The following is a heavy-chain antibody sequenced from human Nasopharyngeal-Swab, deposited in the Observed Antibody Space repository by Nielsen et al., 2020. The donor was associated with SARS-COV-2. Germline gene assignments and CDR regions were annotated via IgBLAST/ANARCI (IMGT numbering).Heavy chain of an antibody. D-gene: IGHD3-10*01. Sequence: WVRQAPGQGLEWMGWISAYNGNTNYAQKLQGRVTMTTDTSTSTAYMELRSLRSDDTAVYYCARDWGYYYGSGSYFLPNNWFQPRGQGTLVTVSS. CDR2: ISAYNGNT. V-gene: IGHV1-18*01. CDR3: ARDWGYYYGSGSYFLPNNWFQP. J-gene: IGHJ5*02.